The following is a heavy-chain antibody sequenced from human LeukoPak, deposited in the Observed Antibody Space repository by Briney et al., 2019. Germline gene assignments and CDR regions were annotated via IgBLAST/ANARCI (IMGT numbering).Heavy chain of an antibody. V-gene: IGHV1-69*01. CDR2: IIPIFGTA. Sequence: GASVKVSCKASGGTFSSYAISWVRQAPGQGLEWMGGIIPIFGTANYAQKFQGRVTITADESTSTAYMELSSLRSEDTAVYYCARGGAYIWFGELNWFDPWGQGTLVIVSS. CDR3: ARGGAYIWFGELNWFDP. D-gene: IGHD3-10*01. CDR1: GGTFSSYA. J-gene: IGHJ5*02.